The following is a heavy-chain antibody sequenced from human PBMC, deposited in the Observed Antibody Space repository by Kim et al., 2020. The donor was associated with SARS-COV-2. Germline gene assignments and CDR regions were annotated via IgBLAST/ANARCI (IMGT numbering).Heavy chain of an antibody. V-gene: IGHV3-48*03. J-gene: IGHJ3*02. CDR1: GFTFSSYE. CDR3: AREVPQTPDAFDI. CDR2: ISRSGTTK. Sequence: GGSLRLSCAASGFTFSSYEMNWVRQAPGKGLEWVSYISRSGTTKYYADSVKGRFTISRDNAKNSLYLQINSLRAEDTAVYYCAREVPQTPDAFDIWGQGTMVTVSS.